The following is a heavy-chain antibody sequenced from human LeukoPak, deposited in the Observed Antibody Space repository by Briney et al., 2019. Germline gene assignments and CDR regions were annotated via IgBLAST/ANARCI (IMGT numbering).Heavy chain of an antibody. CDR1: GGSVSSYY. J-gene: IGHJ4*02. Sequence: SETLSLTCTVSGGSVSSYYWSWIRRPPGRGLEWIAYLSHSGSSDSNPSLTSRVTTLVDTSKNQFSLKLSSVTAADTAVYYCARDRGNSYSDYWGQGTLVTVSS. V-gene: IGHV4-59*02. CDR3: ARDRGNSYSDY. CDR2: LSHSGSS. D-gene: IGHD5-18*01.